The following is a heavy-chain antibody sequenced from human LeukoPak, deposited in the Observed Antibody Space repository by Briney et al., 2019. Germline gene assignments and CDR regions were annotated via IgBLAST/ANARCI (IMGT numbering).Heavy chain of an antibody. CDR2: IRDSGSST. Sequence: GGALRLSCAASGFTFSSYAMSWVRQAPGKGLEWVSAIRDSGSSTHYADSVKGRFTISRDNAKSSLYLQMNSLRAEDTAVYYCARREYQLPWGDWFDPWGLGTLVTVSS. V-gene: IGHV3-23*01. CDR1: GFTFSSYA. J-gene: IGHJ5*02. D-gene: IGHD2-2*01. CDR3: ARREYQLPWGDWFDP.